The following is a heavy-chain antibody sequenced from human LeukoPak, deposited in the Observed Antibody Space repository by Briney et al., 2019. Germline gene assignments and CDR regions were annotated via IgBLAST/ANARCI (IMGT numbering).Heavy chain of an antibody. Sequence: PGGSLRLSCAASGFGVSNYWMSWVRQAPGKGLEWVANIRQDGREKYYADSVKGRFTISRDNSKNTLYLQMNSLRAEDTAVYYCARDLYVLRSLEWSIYFDYWGQGTLVTVSS. CDR1: GFGVSNYW. J-gene: IGHJ4*02. CDR3: ARDLYVLRSLEWSIYFDY. V-gene: IGHV3-7*01. CDR2: IRQDGREK. D-gene: IGHD3-3*01.